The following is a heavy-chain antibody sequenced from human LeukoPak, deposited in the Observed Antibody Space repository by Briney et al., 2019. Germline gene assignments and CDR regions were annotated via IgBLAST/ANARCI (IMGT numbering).Heavy chain of an antibody. Sequence: PGGSLRLSCAASGFTFSTYWMHWVRQAPGKGLEWIGSIYYSGSTYYNPSLKSRVTISVDTSKNQFSLKLSSVTAADTAVYYCARDRDDSSSWYFLEYWGQGTLVTVSS. CDR2: IYYSGST. CDR1: GFTFSTYW. D-gene: IGHD6-13*01. CDR3: ARDRDDSSSWYFLEY. V-gene: IGHV4-39*07. J-gene: IGHJ4*02.